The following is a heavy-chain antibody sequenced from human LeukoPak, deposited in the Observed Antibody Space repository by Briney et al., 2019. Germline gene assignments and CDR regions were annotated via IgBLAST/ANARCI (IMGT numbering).Heavy chain of an antibody. D-gene: IGHD2-15*01. CDR3: ARLSIVVVVAAEYYFDY. V-gene: IGHV4-39*01. CDR1: GGSISSSSYY. Sequence: SETLSLTCTVSGGSISSSSYYWGWIRQPPGKGLEWIGSIYYSGSTYYNPSLKSRVTISVDTSKNQFSLKLSSVTAAGTAVYYCARLSIVVVVAAEYYFDYWGQGTLVTVSS. CDR2: IYYSGST. J-gene: IGHJ4*02.